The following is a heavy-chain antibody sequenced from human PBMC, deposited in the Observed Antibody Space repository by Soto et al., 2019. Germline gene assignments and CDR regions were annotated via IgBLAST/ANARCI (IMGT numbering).Heavy chain of an antibody. V-gene: IGHV3-23*01. CDR3: AKILHPYVITGADY. D-gene: IGHD3-10*02. J-gene: IGHJ4*02. Sequence: EVQLLESGGGLVQPGGSLRLSCAASGFTFSRYAMSWVRLAPGKGLEWVSGISGSDGGTYYADSVKGRFTVSRDSSKKTLYLQLTSLRAEDTALYYCAKILHPYVITGADYWGEGSLVTVS. CDR2: ISGSDGGT. CDR1: GFTFSRYA.